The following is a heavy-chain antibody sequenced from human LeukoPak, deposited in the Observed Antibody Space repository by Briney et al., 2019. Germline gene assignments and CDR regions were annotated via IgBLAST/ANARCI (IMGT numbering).Heavy chain of an antibody. Sequence: GGSLRLSCAASGFTFSNYAMNWVRQAAGKGLEWVSTLGTNGGNTYYADSVKGLFTISRDNSRNTLYLQMNSLRAEDAAVYYCVKRSDNWGAFDSWGQGTMVTVS. CDR2: LGTNGGNT. V-gene: IGHV3-23*01. CDR3: VKRSDNWGAFDS. D-gene: IGHD7-27*01. J-gene: IGHJ3*01. CDR1: GFTFSNYA.